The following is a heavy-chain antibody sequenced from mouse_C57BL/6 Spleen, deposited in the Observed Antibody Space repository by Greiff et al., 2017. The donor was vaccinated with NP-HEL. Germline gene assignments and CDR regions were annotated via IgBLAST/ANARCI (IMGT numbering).Heavy chain of an antibody. CDR1: GYTFTDYN. D-gene: IGHD2-2*01. V-gene: IGHV1-18*01. J-gene: IGHJ2*01. CDR3: ARGKGLRRESYFDY. CDR2: INPNNGGT. Sequence: EVQLQQSGPELVKPGASVKIPCKASGYTFTDYNMDWVKQSHGKSLEWIGDINPNNGGTIYNQKFKGKATLTVDKSSRTAYMELRSLTSEDTAVYYCARGKGLRRESYFDYWGQGTTLTVSS.